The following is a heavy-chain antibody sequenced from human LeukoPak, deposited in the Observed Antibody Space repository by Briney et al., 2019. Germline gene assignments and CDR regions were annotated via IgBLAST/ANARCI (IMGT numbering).Heavy chain of an antibody. CDR3: ARHYYDSSGSLMFDY. Sequence: GASVKVSCKASGYTFTSYDINWVRQATGQGLEWMGWMNPNNGNTNYAQKLQGRVTMTTDTSTSTAYMELRSLRSDDTAVYYCARHYYDSSGSLMFDYWGQGTLVTVSS. CDR2: MNPNNGNT. D-gene: IGHD3-22*01. V-gene: IGHV1-18*01. J-gene: IGHJ4*02. CDR1: GYTFTSYD.